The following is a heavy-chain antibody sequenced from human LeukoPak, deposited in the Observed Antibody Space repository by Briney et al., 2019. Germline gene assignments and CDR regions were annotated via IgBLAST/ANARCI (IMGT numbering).Heavy chain of an antibody. CDR2: MNPNSGNT. Sequence: ASVKVSCKASGYTFSSHDINWVRQVPGHGLEWLGWMNPNSGNTGYAQKFQGRVAMTRDSSIGTAYLKLSSLSSDDTAVYYCARDSQAVAGNRGDFDYWGQGTLVTVSS. V-gene: IGHV1-8*01. J-gene: IGHJ4*02. CDR1: GYTFSSHD. D-gene: IGHD6-19*01. CDR3: ARDSQAVAGNRGDFDY.